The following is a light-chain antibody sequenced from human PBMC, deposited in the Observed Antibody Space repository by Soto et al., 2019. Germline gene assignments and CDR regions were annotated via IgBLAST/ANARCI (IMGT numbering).Light chain of an antibody. J-gene: IGLJ2*01. CDR1: SSNIGSNT. CDR2: SNN. V-gene: IGLV1-44*01. CDR3: AAWDDSLNVV. Sequence: QSVLTQPPSASGTPGQRVTISCSGSSSNIGSNTVNWYQQLPGTAPKLLIYSNNQRPSGVPDRFSGSKSGTSASLAISGLQSEDEADYYCAAWDDSLNVVFGGGTMVTVL.